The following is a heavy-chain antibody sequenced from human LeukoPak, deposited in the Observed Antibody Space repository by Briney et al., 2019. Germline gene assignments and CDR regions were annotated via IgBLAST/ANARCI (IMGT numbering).Heavy chain of an antibody. Sequence: SETLSLTCAVYGGSFSGYYWSWIRQPPGKGLEWIGEINHSGSTNYNPSLKSRVTISVDTSKNQLSLKLSSVTAADTAVYYCARGRAYCSSTSCRSLDYWGQGTLVTVSS. D-gene: IGHD2-2*01. CDR3: ARGRAYCSSTSCRSLDY. CDR2: INHSGST. CDR1: GGSFSGYY. V-gene: IGHV4-34*01. J-gene: IGHJ4*02.